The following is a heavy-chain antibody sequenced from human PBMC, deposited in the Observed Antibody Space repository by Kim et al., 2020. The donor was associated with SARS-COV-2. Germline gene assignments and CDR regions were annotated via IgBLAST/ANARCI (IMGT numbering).Heavy chain of an antibody. CDR2: IKQDGSEK. CDR1: GFTFSSYW. J-gene: IGHJ2*01. Sequence: GGSLRLSCAASGFTFSSYWMSWVRQAPGKGLEWVANIKQDGSEKYYVDSVKGRFTISRDNAKNSLYLQMNSLRAEDTAVYYCARQYDYYGSGSYDWYFDLWGRGTLVTVSS. CDR3: ARQYDYYGSGSYDWYFDL. D-gene: IGHD3-10*01. V-gene: IGHV3-7*01.